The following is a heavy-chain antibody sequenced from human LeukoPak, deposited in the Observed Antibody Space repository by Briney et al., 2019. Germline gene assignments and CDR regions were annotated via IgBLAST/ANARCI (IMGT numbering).Heavy chain of an antibody. V-gene: IGHV5-51*01. CDR2: IYPGDSDT. CDR3: YDNRDSDHDAFHI. D-gene: IGHD3-22*01. CDR1: GYSFTSYW. Sequence: GESLKISCKGSGYSFTSYWIGWVRQMPGKGLEWMGIIYPGDSDTRYSPSFQGQVTISADKSISTAYLQWSSLKASDTAIYYCYDNRDSDHDAFHIWGQGTMVPVSS. J-gene: IGHJ3*02.